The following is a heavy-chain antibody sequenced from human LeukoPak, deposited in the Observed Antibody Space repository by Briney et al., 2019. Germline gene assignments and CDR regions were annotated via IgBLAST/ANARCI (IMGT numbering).Heavy chain of an antibody. CDR3: AKDGDTYYYNSSGYYYFDY. V-gene: IGHV3-21*04. J-gene: IGHJ4*02. D-gene: IGHD3-22*01. CDR2: ISSSSSYI. Sequence: GGSLRLSCAASGFTFSSYSMNWVRQAPGKGLEWVSSISSSSSYIYYADSVKGRFTISRDNAKNSLYLQMNSLRAEDTALYYCAKDGDTYYYNSSGYYYFDYWGQGTLVTVSS. CDR1: GFTFSSYS.